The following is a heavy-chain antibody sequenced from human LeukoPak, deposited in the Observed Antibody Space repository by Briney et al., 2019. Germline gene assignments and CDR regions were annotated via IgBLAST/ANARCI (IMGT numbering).Heavy chain of an antibody. Sequence: ASVKVSCKASGYTFTGYYMHWVRQAPGQGLEWMGWINPNSGGTNYAQKFQGRVTMTRDTSISTVYMELSRLRSDDTAVYYCARVFLRRGLWFGELPSDYWGQGTLVTVSS. CDR3: ARVFLRRGLWFGELPSDY. J-gene: IGHJ4*02. V-gene: IGHV1-2*02. CDR1: GYTFTGYY. CDR2: INPNSGGT. D-gene: IGHD3-10*01.